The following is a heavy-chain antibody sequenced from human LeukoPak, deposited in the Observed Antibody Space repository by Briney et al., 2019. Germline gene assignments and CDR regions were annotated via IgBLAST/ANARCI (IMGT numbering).Heavy chain of an antibody. CDR3: ARPPITIFGVVTPYFDY. J-gene: IGHJ4*02. D-gene: IGHD3-3*01. CDR2: ISSSSSTI. Sequence: PGGSLRLSCAASGFTFSSYSMNWARQAPGKGLEWVSYISSSSSTIYYADSVKGRFTISRDNAKNSLYLQMNSLRAEDTAVYYCARPPITIFGVVTPYFDYWGQGTLVTVSS. V-gene: IGHV3-48*01. CDR1: GFTFSSYS.